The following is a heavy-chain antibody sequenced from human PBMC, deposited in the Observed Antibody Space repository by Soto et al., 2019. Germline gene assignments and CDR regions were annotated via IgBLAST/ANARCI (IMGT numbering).Heavy chain of an antibody. CDR1: GASMSTFY. D-gene: IGHD6-13*01. Sequence: QVQLQESGPGLVKPSETLSLTCIVSGASMSTFYWTWIRQPPGKGLEWIGYIHHTGSTNSNPALTSRVTISGDTSNNQLSLRMSAVTAAATAVYYCARAPYPKSSSWYWFDYGGQGTLVPVPS. CDR2: IHHTGST. J-gene: IGHJ4*02. CDR3: ARAPYPKSSSWYWFDY. V-gene: IGHV4-59*01.